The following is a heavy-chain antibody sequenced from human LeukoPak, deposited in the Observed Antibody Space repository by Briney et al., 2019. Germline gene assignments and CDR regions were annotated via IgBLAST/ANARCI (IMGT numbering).Heavy chain of an antibody. D-gene: IGHD3-3*01. J-gene: IGHJ5*02. CDR2: IYYSGSI. CDR3: ARQMGKRIFGVVIITWFDP. Sequence: SETLSLTCTVPGGSISSSSYYWGWIRQPPGKGLEWIGSIYYSGSIYYNPSLKSRVTISVDTSKNQFSLKLNSVTAADTAMYYCARQMGKRIFGVVIITWFDPWGQGTLVTVSS. V-gene: IGHV4-39*01. CDR1: GGSISSSSYY.